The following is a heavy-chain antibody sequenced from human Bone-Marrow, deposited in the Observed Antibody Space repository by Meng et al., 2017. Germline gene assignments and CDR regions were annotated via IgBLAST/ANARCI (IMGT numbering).Heavy chain of an antibody. J-gene: IGHJ6*02. V-gene: IGHV4-59*01. CDR1: GGSISSYY. D-gene: IGHD3-22*01. Sequence: SETLSLTCTVSGGSISSYYWSWIWQPPGKGLEWIGYIYYSGSTNYNPSLKSRVTISVDTSKNQFSLKLSSVTAADTAVYYCARGYTYYYDSSGYYPDYYYGMDVWGQGTTVTVSS. CDR2: IYYSGST. CDR3: ARGYTYYYDSSGYYPDYYYGMDV.